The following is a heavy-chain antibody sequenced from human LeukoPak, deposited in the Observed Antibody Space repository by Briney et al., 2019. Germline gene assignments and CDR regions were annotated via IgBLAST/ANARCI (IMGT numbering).Heavy chain of an antibody. J-gene: IGHJ6*02. V-gene: IGHV4-59*08. CDR2: IYYSGST. D-gene: IGHD6-13*01. CDR1: GGSISSYY. Sequence: SETLSLTCTVSGGSISSYYWSWIRQPPGKGLEWIGYIYYSGSTNYNPSLKSRVTISVDTSKNQFSLKLSSVTAADTAVYYCARLHCAKCAAAGLYYYYGMDVWGQGTTVTVSS. CDR3: ARLHCAKCAAAGLYYYYGMDV.